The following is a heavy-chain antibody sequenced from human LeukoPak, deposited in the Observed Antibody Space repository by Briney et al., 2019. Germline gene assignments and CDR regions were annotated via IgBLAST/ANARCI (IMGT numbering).Heavy chain of an antibody. J-gene: IGHJ4*02. D-gene: IGHD2-15*01. CDR3: ARNDRLGDIVVVVAAPNFDY. Sequence: SQTLSLTCTVSGGSISSGDYYWSWLRQPPGTGLEWLGYIYYSGSTYYNPSLKSRVTISVDTSKNQFSLKLSSVTAADTAVYYCARNDRLGDIVVVVAAPNFDYWGQGTLVTVSS. CDR2: IYYSGST. V-gene: IGHV4-30-4*01. CDR1: GGSISSGDYY.